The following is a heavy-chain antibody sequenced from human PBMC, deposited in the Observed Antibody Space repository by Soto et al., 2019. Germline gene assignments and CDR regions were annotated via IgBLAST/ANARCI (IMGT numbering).Heavy chain of an antibody. D-gene: IGHD5-18*01. V-gene: IGHV5-51*01. CDR3: ARHLRGYSYGYYGMDV. CDR2: IYPADSDT. Sequence: PGESLKISCKGSGYSFATYWIGWVRQMPGRGLEWMGIIYPADSDTRYSPSFQGQVTISADKSISTAYLQWSSLKASDTAMYYCARHLRGYSYGYYGMDVWGQGTTVTVSS. CDR1: GYSFATYW. J-gene: IGHJ6*02.